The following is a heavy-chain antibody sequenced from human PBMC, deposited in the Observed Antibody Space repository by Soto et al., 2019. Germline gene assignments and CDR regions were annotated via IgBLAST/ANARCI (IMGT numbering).Heavy chain of an antibody. J-gene: IGHJ3*02. V-gene: IGHV3-23*01. CDR1: GFTFSSYA. D-gene: IGHD2-15*01. CDR3: ARDRGSVAANAFDI. Sequence: EVQLLESGGGLVQPGGSLRLSCAASGFTFSSYAMSWVRQPPGKGLEWVSGISGSGGSAYYADSVEGRFTISRDNSKNTLYLQMNSLRAEDTAVYYCARDRGSVAANAFDIWGQGTMVTVSS. CDR2: ISGSGGSA.